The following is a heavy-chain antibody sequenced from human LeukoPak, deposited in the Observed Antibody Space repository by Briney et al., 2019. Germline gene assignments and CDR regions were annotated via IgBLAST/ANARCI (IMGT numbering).Heavy chain of an antibody. CDR2: VIPLFGTA. V-gene: IGHV1-69*13. CDR3: ARGVVPAATS. J-gene: IGHJ4*02. D-gene: IGHD2-2*01. CDR1: GGAFSNFA. Sequence: SVKVSCKASGGAFSNFAISWVRQAPGQGLEWMGGVIPLFGTANYAQRFQGRVTITADESTSTVYMELSSLRSEDTAVYYCARGVVPAATSWGQGTLVTVSS.